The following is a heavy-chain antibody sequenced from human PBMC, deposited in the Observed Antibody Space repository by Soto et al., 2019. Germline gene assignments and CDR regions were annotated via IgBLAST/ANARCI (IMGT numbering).Heavy chain of an antibody. Sequence: QVQLVESGGGVVQPGRSLRLSCAASGFTFSSYGMHWVRQAPGKGLEWVAVISHDGSNKYFVDSVKGRFTISRDNSKNTLYLQMNSLRAEATGVYYCAKSVIAVAGYRSYFDYWGQGTLVTVSS. CDR2: ISHDGSNK. CDR3: AKSVIAVAGYRSYFDY. CDR1: GFTFSSYG. D-gene: IGHD6-19*01. J-gene: IGHJ4*02. V-gene: IGHV3-30*18.